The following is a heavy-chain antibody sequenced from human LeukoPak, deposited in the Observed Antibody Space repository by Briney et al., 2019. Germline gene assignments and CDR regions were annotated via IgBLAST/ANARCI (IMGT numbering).Heavy chain of an antibody. D-gene: IGHD3-22*01. V-gene: IGHV5-51*01. Sequence: GESLKISCKGSGYTFTSYWIGWVRQMPGKGLEWMGIIYPGDSDTRYRPSFQGQVTVSAAKSISTAYLQWSSLKASDTAMYYCARLGYYDSRVHAFDIWGQGTMVTVSS. CDR2: IYPGDSDT. CDR3: ARLGYYDSRVHAFDI. CDR1: GYTFTSYW. J-gene: IGHJ3*02.